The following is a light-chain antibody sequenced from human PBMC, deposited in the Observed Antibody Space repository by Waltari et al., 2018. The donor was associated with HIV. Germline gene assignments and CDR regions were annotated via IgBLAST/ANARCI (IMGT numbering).Light chain of an antibody. CDR1: SSDLGAYNY. V-gene: IGLV2-8*01. J-gene: IGLJ2*01. Sequence: QSALTQPPSASGSPGPSVTISCTGTSSDLGAYNYVSWYQQHPGKAPKLMIYEVNKRPSGVPDRFSGAKSGNVASLTVSGLQDDDEADFYCSSYAGSDNRVVFGGGTKLTVL. CDR3: SSYAGSDNRVV. CDR2: EVN.